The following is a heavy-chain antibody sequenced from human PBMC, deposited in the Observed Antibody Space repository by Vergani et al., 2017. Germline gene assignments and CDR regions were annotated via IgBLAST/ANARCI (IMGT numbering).Heavy chain of an antibody. CDR2: LSASDRRT. D-gene: IGHD6-19*01. J-gene: IGHJ3*02. CDR3: AKGVAGDAFDI. V-gene: IGHV3-23*01. Sequence: EVQLLESGGDLVQPGGSLRLSCAASGFTFIMHAMSWVRQAPGKGLEWVSTLSASDRRTHYADSVKGRFTISRDNSKNTLYLQMNSLRAEDTAVYYCAKGVAGDAFDIWGQGTMGTVSS. CDR1: GFTFIMHA.